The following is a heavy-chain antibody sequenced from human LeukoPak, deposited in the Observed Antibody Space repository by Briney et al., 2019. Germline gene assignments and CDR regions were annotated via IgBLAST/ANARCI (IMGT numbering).Heavy chain of an antibody. CDR3: AREDGYCSGGNCYSYFDS. D-gene: IGHD2-15*01. V-gene: IGHV3-7*01. J-gene: IGHJ4*02. CDR2: IKKTGSET. CDR1: GFMFSSNW. Sequence: GGSLRLSCAASGFMFSSNWMSWVRLAPGKGLEWVAYIKKTGSETYYVDSVKGRFTITRDNTRNSLFLQMYSLRAEDTAVYFCAREDGYCSGGNCYSYFDSWGQGTLVTVSS.